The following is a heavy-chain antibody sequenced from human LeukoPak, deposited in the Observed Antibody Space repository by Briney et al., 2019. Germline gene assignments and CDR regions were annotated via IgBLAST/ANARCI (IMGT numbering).Heavy chain of an antibody. J-gene: IGHJ4*02. CDR2: INSDGSST. D-gene: IGHD2-21*01. V-gene: IGHV3-74*01. CDR1: GFTFSSYW. Sequence: AGGSLRLSCAASGFTFSSYWMHWVRQAPGKGLVWVSRINSDGSSTSDADSVKGRFTISRDNAKNTLYLQMNSLRAEDTAVYYCARSGLWWSTHPLHYFDYWGQGTLVTVSS. CDR3: ARSGLWWSTHPLHYFDY.